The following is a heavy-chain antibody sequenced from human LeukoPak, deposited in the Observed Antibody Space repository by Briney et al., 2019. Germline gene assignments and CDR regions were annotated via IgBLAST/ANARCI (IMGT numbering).Heavy chain of an antibody. D-gene: IGHD6-19*01. Sequence: GGSLRLSCAASGFTFSSYAMHWVRQAPGKGLEWVAVISYDGSNKYYADSVKGRFTISRDNSKNTLYLQMNSLRAEDTAVYYCARDGFRIAVAALDYWGQGTLVTVSS. J-gene: IGHJ4*02. CDR2: ISYDGSNK. CDR3: ARDGFRIAVAALDY. V-gene: IGHV3-30-3*01. CDR1: GFTFSSYA.